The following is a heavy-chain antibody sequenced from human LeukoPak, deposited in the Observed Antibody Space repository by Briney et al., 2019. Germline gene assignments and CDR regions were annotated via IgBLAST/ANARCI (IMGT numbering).Heavy chain of an antibody. J-gene: IGHJ4*02. Sequence: GGSLRLSCAASGFTFSSYSMNWVRQAPGKGLECVSSISSSSSSIYYADSVKGRFTISRDNAKNSLYLQMNSLRAEDTAVYYCARDYCGGNSCLLDYWGQGTLVTVSS. CDR2: ISSSSSSI. CDR1: GFTFSSYS. CDR3: ARDYCGGNSCLLDY. D-gene: IGHD4-23*01. V-gene: IGHV3-21*01.